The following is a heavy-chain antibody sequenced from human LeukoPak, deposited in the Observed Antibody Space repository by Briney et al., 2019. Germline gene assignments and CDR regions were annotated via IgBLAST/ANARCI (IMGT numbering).Heavy chain of an antibody. CDR1: GVTFSSYA. CDR2: IIPIFGTA. Sequence: GSSVKVSCKASGVTFSSYAISWVRQAPGQGLEWMGGIIPIFGTANYAQKFQGRVTITADESTSTAYMELSSLRSEDTAVYYCARSIVVVPAAILALYYYYGMDVWGKGTTVTVSS. D-gene: IGHD2-2*02. J-gene: IGHJ6*04. V-gene: IGHV1-69*01. CDR3: ARSIVVVPAAILALYYYYGMDV.